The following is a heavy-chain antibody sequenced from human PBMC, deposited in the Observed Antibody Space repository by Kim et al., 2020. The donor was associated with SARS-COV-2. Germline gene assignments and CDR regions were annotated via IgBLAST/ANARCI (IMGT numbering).Heavy chain of an antibody. CDR2: ISGSGGST. CDR3: AKSYYYDSSEKDWFDP. Sequence: GSLRLSCAASGFTFSSYAMSWVRQAPGKGLEWVSAISGSGGSTYYADSVKGRFTISRDNSKNTLYLQMNSLRAEDTAVYYCAKSYYYDSSEKDWFDPWGQGTLVTVSS. V-gene: IGHV3-23*01. J-gene: IGHJ5*02. D-gene: IGHD3-22*01. CDR1: GFTFSSYA.